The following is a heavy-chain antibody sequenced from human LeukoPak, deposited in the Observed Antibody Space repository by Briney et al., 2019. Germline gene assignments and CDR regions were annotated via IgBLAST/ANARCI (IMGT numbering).Heavy chain of an antibody. J-gene: IGHJ4*02. Sequence: ASETVSCKASGYTFTGYYMHWVRQAPGQGLEWMGWINPNSGGTNYAQKFQGRVTITRDTSISTAYMELSRLRSDDTAVYYCARDTAMVIDYWGQGTLVTVSS. D-gene: IGHD5-18*01. CDR2: INPNSGGT. CDR1: GYTFTGYY. V-gene: IGHV1-2*02. CDR3: ARDTAMVIDY.